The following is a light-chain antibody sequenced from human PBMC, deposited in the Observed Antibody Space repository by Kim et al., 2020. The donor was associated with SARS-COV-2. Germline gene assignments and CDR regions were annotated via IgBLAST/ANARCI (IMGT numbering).Light chain of an antibody. CDR3: QQYNDWWT. V-gene: IGKV3-15*01. J-gene: IGKJ1*01. CDR1: QSISNN. CDR2: GAS. Sequence: LSPGERATLSCRASQSISNNYLAWYQQKPGQTPRLLIYGASTRATDIPARFSGSGSGTEFTLTISSLQSEDVAVYYCQQYNDWWTFGQGTKVDIK.